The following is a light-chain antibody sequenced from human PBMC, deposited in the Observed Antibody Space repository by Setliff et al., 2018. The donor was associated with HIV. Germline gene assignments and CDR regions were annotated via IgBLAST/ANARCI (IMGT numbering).Light chain of an antibody. CDR1: TSDIGGYNY. CDR2: DVS. Sequence: QSVLTQPASVSGSPGRSITISCTGTTSDIGGYNYVSWYQQHPGKAPKLMIYDVSKRPSGVSDRFSASKSDNTASLTISGLRPEDEADYYCSSYTSSSTPVVFGGGTKVTVL. V-gene: IGLV2-14*01. J-gene: IGLJ2*01. CDR3: SSYTSSSTPVV.